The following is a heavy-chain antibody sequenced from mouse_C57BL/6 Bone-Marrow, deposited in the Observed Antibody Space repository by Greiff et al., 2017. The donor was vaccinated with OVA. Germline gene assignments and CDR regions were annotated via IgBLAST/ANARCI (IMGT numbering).Heavy chain of an antibody. D-gene: IGHD3-3*01. CDR3: AKRGPYAWFAY. J-gene: IGHJ3*01. CDR2: ISDGGSYT. CDR1: GFTFSSYA. V-gene: IGHV5-4*01. Sequence: EVQVVESGGGLVKPGGSLKLSCAASGFTFSSYAMSWVRQTPEKRLEWVATISDGGSYTYYPDNVKGRFTISRDNAKNNLYLQMSHLKSEDTAMYYCAKRGPYAWFAYWGQGTLVTVSA.